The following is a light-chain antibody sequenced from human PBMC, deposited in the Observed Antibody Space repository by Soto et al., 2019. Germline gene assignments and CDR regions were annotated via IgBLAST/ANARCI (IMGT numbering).Light chain of an antibody. J-gene: IGKJ1*01. V-gene: IGKV3-11*01. Sequence: EIVLTQSPATLSLSPGERATLSCRASQSVSSHLAWYQQKPGQSPRLLIYDASNRATGIPARFSDSGSGTDFTLTISSLEPEDFAFYFCQQRSHWPTFGQGTKVDIK. CDR1: QSVSSH. CDR2: DAS. CDR3: QQRSHWPT.